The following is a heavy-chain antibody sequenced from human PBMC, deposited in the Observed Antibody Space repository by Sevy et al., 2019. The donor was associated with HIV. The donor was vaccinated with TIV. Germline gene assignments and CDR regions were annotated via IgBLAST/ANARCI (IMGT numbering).Heavy chain of an antibody. J-gene: IGHJ4*02. CDR3: ARDLAVAGTGGLDY. CDR2: IFYSGNT. V-gene: IGHV4-59*01. CDR1: GGSLSYYY. D-gene: IGHD6-19*01. Sequence: SETLSLTCTVSGGSLSYYYWTWIRQPPGKGLEWIGYIFYSGNTNYNPSLKSRVTISIDTSKNQFSLRLSSVTAADTAVYYCARDLAVAGTGGLDYWGQGMLVTVSS.